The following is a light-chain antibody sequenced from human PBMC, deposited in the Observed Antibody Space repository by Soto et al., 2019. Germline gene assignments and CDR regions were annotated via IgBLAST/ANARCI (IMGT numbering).Light chain of an antibody. CDR2: YAS. CDR1: QHVNSN. V-gene: IGKV3-15*01. Sequence: EVVVTQSPATLSVSPGERATLYFSASQHVNSNLAWYQQKPGQAPRLLIYYASTRATGIPARFSGSGSGTEFTLTISSLQSEDFAVYYCQQYNNWPLTFGGGTKVDIK. J-gene: IGKJ4*01. CDR3: QQYNNWPLT.